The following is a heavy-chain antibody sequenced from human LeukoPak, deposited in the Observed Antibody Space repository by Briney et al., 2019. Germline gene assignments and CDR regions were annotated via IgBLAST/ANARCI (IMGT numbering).Heavy chain of an antibody. V-gene: IGHV3-11*04. CDR1: GFTFSDYY. Sequence: GGSLRLSCAASGFTFSDYYMSWIRRAPGKGLEWVSYISSSGSTIYYADSVKGRFTISRDNAKNSLYLQMNSLRAEDTSVYYCARVPGYCSSTSCPYWYFDLWGRGTLVTVSS. D-gene: IGHD2-2*01. CDR3: ARVPGYCSSTSCPYWYFDL. CDR2: ISSSGSTI. J-gene: IGHJ2*01.